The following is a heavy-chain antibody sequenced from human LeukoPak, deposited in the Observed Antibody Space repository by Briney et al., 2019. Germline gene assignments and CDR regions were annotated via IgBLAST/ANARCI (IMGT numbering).Heavy chain of an antibody. J-gene: IGHJ4*02. Sequence: GKSLRLSCAASGFTFNNYGMHWVRQAPGKGLEWVSSISSSSSYIYYADSVKGRFTISRDNAKNSLYLQMNSLRAEDTAVYYCARDWCDYWGQGTLVTVSS. CDR1: GFTFNNYG. V-gene: IGHV3-21*01. CDR2: ISSSSSYI. CDR3: ARDWCDY. D-gene: IGHD4/OR15-4a*01.